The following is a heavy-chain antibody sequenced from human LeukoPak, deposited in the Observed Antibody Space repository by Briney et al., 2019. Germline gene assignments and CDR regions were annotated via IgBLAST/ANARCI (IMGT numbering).Heavy chain of an antibody. Sequence: SVKVSCKASGGTFSSYAISWVRQAPGQGLEWMGGIIPIFGTANYAQKFQGRVTITADESTSTAYMELSSLRSEDTAVYYCAREAIGGSLFASDIWGQGAMVTVSS. V-gene: IGHV1-69*13. J-gene: IGHJ3*02. CDR3: AREAIGGSLFASDI. D-gene: IGHD2-21*01. CDR1: GGTFSSYA. CDR2: IIPIFGTA.